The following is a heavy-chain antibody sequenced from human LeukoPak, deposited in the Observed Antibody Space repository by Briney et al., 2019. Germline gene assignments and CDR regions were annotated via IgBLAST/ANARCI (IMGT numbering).Heavy chain of an antibody. CDR1: GGSISTGDYY. V-gene: IGHV4-30-4*08. CDR2: IYYSGST. J-gene: IGHJ3*02. CDR3: ARGGFVVVPAATDYAFDI. Sequence: PSQTLSLTCTVSGGSISTGDYYWGWIRQPPGKGLEWIGYIYYSGSTSYNPSLKSRLTISVDTSKNQFSLKLSSVTAADTAVYYCARGGFVVVPAATDYAFDIWGQGTMVTVSS. D-gene: IGHD2-2*01.